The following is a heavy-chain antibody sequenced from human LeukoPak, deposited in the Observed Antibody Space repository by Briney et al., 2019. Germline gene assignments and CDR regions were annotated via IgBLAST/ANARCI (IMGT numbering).Heavy chain of an antibody. CDR1: NDSFSNYY. J-gene: IGHJ4*02. Sequence: SETLSLTCAVSNDSFSNYYWTWIRQSPGKALEWIGYVYYSDKTHYNPSLKSRVFISVDTSQNQFSLRLSSVTAADTAVYYCARASMRRRDGYNRHYEIDYWGQGTLVTVSS. V-gene: IGHV4-59*01. CDR2: VYYSDKT. D-gene: IGHD5-24*01. CDR3: ARASMRRRDGYNRHYEIDY.